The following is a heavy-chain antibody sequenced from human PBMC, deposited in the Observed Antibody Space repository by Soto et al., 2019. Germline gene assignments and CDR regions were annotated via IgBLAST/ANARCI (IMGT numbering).Heavy chain of an antibody. D-gene: IGHD2-15*01. V-gene: IGHV3-48*02. CDR1: GFTFSSYS. CDR3: ARYCSGGSCLKNGMDV. J-gene: IGHJ6*02. Sequence: GGSLRLSCAASGFTFSSYSMNWVRQAPGKGLEWVSYISSSSSTIYYADSVKGRFTISRDNAKNSLYLQMNSLRDEDTALYYCARYCSGGSCLKNGMDVWGQGTTVTVSS. CDR2: ISSSSSTI.